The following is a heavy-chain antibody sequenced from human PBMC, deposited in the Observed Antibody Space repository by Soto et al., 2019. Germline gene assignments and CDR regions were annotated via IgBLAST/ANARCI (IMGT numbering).Heavy chain of an antibody. CDR1: GFTFNDYA. D-gene: IGHD6-19*01. CDR2: VSHDGRNT. V-gene: IGHV3-30*18. Sequence: VQLVESGGGVVQPGRSLRLSCAASGFTFNDYAMHWVRQAPGKGLEWVAVVSHDGRNTHYAESVKGRFTISRDSSKNTVSLEMTSLRAEDTAVYYCAKGGRQWLVTSDFNYCGQGALVTVSS. CDR3: AKGGRQWLVTSDFNY. J-gene: IGHJ4*02.